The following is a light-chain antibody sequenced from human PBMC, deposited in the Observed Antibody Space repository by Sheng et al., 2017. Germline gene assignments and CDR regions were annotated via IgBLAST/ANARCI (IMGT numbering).Light chain of an antibody. CDR2: DNN. CDR1: NIGTKI. V-gene: IGLV3-21*02. CDR3: HVWDSGSDHHV. J-gene: IGLJ3*02. Sequence: SYELTQPPSVSVAPGQTAKIACGGENIGTKIVQWYQQRPGQAPDLVIFDNNVRPSGIPDQFSGSNSGNTAILTISRVEAEDEADYYCHVWDSGSDHHVFGGGTKLTVL.